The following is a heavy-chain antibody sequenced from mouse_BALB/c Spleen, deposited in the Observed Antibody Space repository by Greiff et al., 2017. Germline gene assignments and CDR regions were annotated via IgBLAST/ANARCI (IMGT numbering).Heavy chain of an antibody. V-gene: IGHV14-3*02. CDR1: GFNIKDTY. J-gene: IGHJ2*01. Sequence: EVQLQESGAELVKPGASVKLSCTASGFNIKDTYMHWVKQRPEQGLEWIGRIDPANGNTKYDPKFQGKATITADTSSNTAYLQLSSLTSEDTAVYYCARSPYGNYEGYWGQGTTLTVSS. CDR3: ARSPYGNYEGY. CDR2: IDPANGNT. D-gene: IGHD2-10*02.